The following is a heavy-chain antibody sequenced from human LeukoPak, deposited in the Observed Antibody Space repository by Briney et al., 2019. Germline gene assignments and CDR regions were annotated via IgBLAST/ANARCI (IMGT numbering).Heavy chain of an antibody. J-gene: IGHJ4*02. D-gene: IGHD2-2*01. CDR1: GFTFISYA. CDR3: ARDRGYCSSTSCPLDY. CDR2: ISYDGSNK. Sequence: GGSLRLSCAASGFTFISYAMHWVRQAPGKGLEWVAVISYDGSNKYYADSVKGRFTISRDNSKNTLYLQMNSLRAEDTAVYYCARDRGYCSSTSCPLDYWGQGTLVTVSS. V-gene: IGHV3-30*04.